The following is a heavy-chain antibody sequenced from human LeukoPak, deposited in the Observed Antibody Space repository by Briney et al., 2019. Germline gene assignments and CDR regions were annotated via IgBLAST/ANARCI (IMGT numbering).Heavy chain of an antibody. Sequence: SETLSLTCTVFGGSISSYFWSWIRQPAGKGLEWIGRIYPSGSTNYNPSLKSRVTISVDTSKNQFSLKLSSVTAADTAVYYCARGDPSGRPGIAFDYWGQGTLVTVSS. CDR3: ARGDPSGRPGIAFDY. D-gene: IGHD1-26*01. CDR1: GGSISSYF. J-gene: IGHJ4*02. CDR2: IYPSGST. V-gene: IGHV4-4*07.